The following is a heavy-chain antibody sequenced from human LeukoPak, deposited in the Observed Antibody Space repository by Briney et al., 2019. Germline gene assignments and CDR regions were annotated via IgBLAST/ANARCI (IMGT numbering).Heavy chain of an antibody. CDR1: GYSISSGYY. V-gene: IGHV4-61*03. J-gene: IGHJ3*02. D-gene: IGHD3-22*01. Sequence: SETLSLTCTVSGYSISSGYYWSWIRQPPGKGLEWIGYIYYGGSTNYNPSLKSRVAISVDTSKNHFSLKLSSVTAADTAVYYCARGPYYDSSKTSAFDIWGQGTMVTVSS. CDR3: ARGPYYDSSKTSAFDI. CDR2: IYYGGST.